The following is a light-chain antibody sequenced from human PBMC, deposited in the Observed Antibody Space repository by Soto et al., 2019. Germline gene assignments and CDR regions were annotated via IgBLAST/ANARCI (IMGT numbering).Light chain of an antibody. CDR1: SSDVGGSNR. CDR2: EVG. Sequence: QPVLTQPASVTGSPGQSITISCTGTSSDVGGSNRVSWYQHYPGTAPKLMIYEVGNRPSGVSDRFSASKSGNTASLIISGLQPEDEADYYCSSYTITNSWVFGGGTKLTVL. CDR3: SSYTITNSWV. V-gene: IGLV2-14*01. J-gene: IGLJ3*02.